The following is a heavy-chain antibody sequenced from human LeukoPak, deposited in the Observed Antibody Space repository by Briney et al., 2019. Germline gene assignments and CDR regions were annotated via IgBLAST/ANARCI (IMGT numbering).Heavy chain of an antibody. D-gene: IGHD3-10*01. Sequence: ASVKVSCKASGYTFTGYYMHWVRQAPGQGLEWMGWINPNSGGTNYAQKFQGRVTMTRDTSISTAYMELSRLRSDDTAVYYCARGFYGSGSYYKIALGYWGQGTVVTVSS. CDR2: INPNSGGT. J-gene: IGHJ4*02. CDR3: ARGFYGSGSYYKIALGY. V-gene: IGHV1-2*02. CDR1: GYTFTGYY.